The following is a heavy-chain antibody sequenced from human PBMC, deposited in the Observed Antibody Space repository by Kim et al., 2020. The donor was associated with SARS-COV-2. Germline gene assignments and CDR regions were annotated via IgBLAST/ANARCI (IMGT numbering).Heavy chain of an antibody. CDR2: ISGGSSST. D-gene: IGHD3-10*01. J-gene: IGHJ4*02. CDR1: GFTFSSYP. CDR3: AKRLGTGNLPLDY. V-gene: IGHV3-23*01. Sequence: GGSLRLSCAASGFTFSSYPMSWVRQAPGKGLEWVSCISGGSSSTLYADSVKGRVTISRDNSKNMLYLQMNSLRAEDTAIYYCAKRLGTGNLPLDYWGQGTLVTVSS.